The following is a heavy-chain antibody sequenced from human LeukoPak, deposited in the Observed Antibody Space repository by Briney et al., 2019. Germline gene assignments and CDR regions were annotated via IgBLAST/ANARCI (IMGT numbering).Heavy chain of an antibody. V-gene: IGHV3-30*04. CDR3: ANLAVVPAAKSSRSY. CDR1: GFAFSTHA. D-gene: IGHD2-2*01. J-gene: IGHJ4*02. Sequence: GRSLRLSCAASGFAFSTHAMHWVRQAPGKGLEWVAVISYDGSSKYYADFGKGRFTISRDNSKNTLYLQMNSLRAEDTAVYYCANLAVVPAAKSSRSYWGQGTLVTVSS. CDR2: ISYDGSSK.